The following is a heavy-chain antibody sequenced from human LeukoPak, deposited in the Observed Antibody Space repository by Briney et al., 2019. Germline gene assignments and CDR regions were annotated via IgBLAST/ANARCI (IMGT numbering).Heavy chain of an antibody. D-gene: IGHD6-19*01. CDR1: GFTFSSYA. V-gene: IGHV3-23*01. CDR3: AKTTTGYSSGRFPGWPVDY. CDR2: IFGSGGST. Sequence: GGSLRLSCAASGFTFSSYAAYWVRQAPGKGLEWVSGIFGSGGSTHYADSVKGRFTISRDNSKNTVYLQMNSLRAEDTAVYYCAKTTTGYSSGRFPGWPVDYWGQGTLVTVSS. J-gene: IGHJ4*02.